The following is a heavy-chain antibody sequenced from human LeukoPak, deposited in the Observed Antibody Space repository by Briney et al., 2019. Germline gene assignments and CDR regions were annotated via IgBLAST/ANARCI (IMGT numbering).Heavy chain of an antibody. Sequence: GASVKVSCKASGFTFTSSAVQWVRQARGQRLEWIGWIVVGSGNTNYAQKFQERVTITRDMSTSTAYMELSSLRSEDTAVYYCAADSRYSSSWYKNSAFDIWGQGTMVTVSS. D-gene: IGHD6-13*01. CDR2: IVVGSGNT. J-gene: IGHJ3*02. CDR1: GFTFTSSA. CDR3: AADSRYSSSWYKNSAFDI. V-gene: IGHV1-58*01.